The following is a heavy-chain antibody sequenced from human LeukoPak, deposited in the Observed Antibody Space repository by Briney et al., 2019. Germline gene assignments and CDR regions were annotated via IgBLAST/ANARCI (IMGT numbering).Heavy chain of an antibody. Sequence: GGSLRLSCAASGHTFSSYSMNWVLQAPGKGLEWVSYISSSSTTIYYADSVKGRFTISRDNAKNSLYLQMNSLRDEDTAVYYCARVMYSGSYYSVDYWGQGTLVTVSS. J-gene: IGHJ4*02. D-gene: IGHD1-26*01. CDR1: GHTFSSYS. CDR2: ISSSSTTI. CDR3: ARVMYSGSYYSVDY. V-gene: IGHV3-48*02.